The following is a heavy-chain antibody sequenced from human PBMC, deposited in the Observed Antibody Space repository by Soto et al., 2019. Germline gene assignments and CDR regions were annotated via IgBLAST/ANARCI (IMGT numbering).Heavy chain of an antibody. CDR3: ARWSTSSSKFDY. CDR1: GGSFSGYY. J-gene: IGHJ4*02. CDR2: INHSGST. V-gene: IGHV4-34*01. D-gene: IGHD2-2*01. Sequence: QVQLQQWGAGLLKPSETLSLTCAVYGGSFSGYYWSWIRQPPGKGLEWIGEINHSGSTNYNPSLKSRVTISVDTSKNQFSLKLSSVTAADTAVYYCARWSTSSSKFDYWGQGTLVTVSS.